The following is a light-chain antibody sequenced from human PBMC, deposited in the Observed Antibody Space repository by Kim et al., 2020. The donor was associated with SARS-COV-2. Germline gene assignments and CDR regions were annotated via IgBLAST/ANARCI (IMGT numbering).Light chain of an antibody. J-gene: IGKJ2*01. CDR1: QSVSNNY. CDR2: GAS. V-gene: IGKV3-20*01. Sequence: EIVLTQSPGTLSLSPGERATLSCRASQSVSNNYLTWYQQKPGQPPRLFIYGASTRMTGIPDRFSGSGSGTDFTLTISRLEPEDFAMYYCQQYGSSPYTFGQGTKLEI. CDR3: QQYGSSPYT.